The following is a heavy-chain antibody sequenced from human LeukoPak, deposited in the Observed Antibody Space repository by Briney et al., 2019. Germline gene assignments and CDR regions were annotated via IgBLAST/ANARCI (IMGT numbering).Heavy chain of an antibody. V-gene: IGHV4-34*01. CDR2: INHSGST. D-gene: IGHD3-9*01. Sequence: PSETLSLTCAVYGGSFSGYYWSWIRQPPGKGLESIGEINHSGSTNYNPSLKSRVTISVDTSKNQFSLKLSSVTAADTAVYYCARTDYDILTQLGGLFDYWGQGTLVTVSS. CDR1: GGSFSGYY. J-gene: IGHJ4*02. CDR3: ARTDYDILTQLGGLFDY.